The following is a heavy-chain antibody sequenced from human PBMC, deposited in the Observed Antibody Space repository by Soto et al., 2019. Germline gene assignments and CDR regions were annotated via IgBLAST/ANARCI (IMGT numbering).Heavy chain of an antibody. CDR1: GFTFSSYG. D-gene: IGHD6-19*01. CDR2: ISYDGSNK. CDR3: AKDPGRYSSGWYGWFDP. J-gene: IGHJ5*02. Sequence: GGSLRLSCAASGFTFSSYGMHWVRQAPGKGLEWVAVISYDGSNKYYADSVKGRFTISRDNSKNTLYLQMNSLRAEDTAVYYCAKDPGRYSSGWYGWFDPWGQGTLVTVSS. V-gene: IGHV3-30*18.